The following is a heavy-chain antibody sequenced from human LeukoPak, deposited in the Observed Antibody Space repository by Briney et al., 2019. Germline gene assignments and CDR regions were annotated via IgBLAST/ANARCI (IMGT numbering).Heavy chain of an antibody. D-gene: IGHD3-22*01. CDR3: TAHDSSPAD. J-gene: IGHJ4*02. CDR1: GFTFRNAW. Sequence: GGSLRLSCAASGFTFRNAWMTWVRQAPGKGLEWVGRISSKTDGGTTDYAAPVKDRFTISRDDSKNTLYLQMNSLKTEDTAVYYCTAHDSSPADWGQRTLVTVSS. V-gene: IGHV3-15*01. CDR2: ISSKTDGGTT.